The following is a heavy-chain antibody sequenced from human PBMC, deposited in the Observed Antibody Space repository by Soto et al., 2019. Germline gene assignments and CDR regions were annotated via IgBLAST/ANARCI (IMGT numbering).Heavy chain of an antibody. D-gene: IGHD6-13*01. CDR3: ARHFAAAAY. J-gene: IGHJ4*02. Sequence: QVQLVQSGAEVKKPGASVKVSCKASGYIFTNYYIHWVRQAPGQGLEWMAIINPLPTSGSTNYAQKFQGRATVTRGTSTSTVYLELSSLRSDDTAVYCCARHFAAAAYWGQETLVTFSS. CDR2: INPLPTSGST. V-gene: IGHV1-46*01. CDR1: GYIFTNYY.